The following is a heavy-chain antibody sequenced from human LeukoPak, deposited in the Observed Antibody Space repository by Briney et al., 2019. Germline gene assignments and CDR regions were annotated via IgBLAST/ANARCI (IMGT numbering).Heavy chain of an antibody. Sequence: ASVKVSCKASGYTFTGYYMHWVRQAPGQGLEWMGWINPNSGGTNYAQKFQGRVTMTRDTSISTAYMELSRLRSDDTAVYYCARPKVAGQSWFDPWGQGTLVTVSS. V-gene: IGHV1-2*02. CDR3: ARPKVAGQSWFDP. J-gene: IGHJ5*02. CDR2: INPNSGGT. D-gene: IGHD6-19*01. CDR1: GYTFTGYY.